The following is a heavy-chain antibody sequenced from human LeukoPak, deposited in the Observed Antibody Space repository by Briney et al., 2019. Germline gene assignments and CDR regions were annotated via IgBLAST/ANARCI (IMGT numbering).Heavy chain of an antibody. CDR3: ARQSITMVRGVRRYYYYGMDV. CDR2: IYYSGST. Sequence: SETLSLTCTVSGGSISSSSYYWGWIRQPPGKGLEWIGYIYYSGSTNYNPSLKSRVTISVDTSKNQFSLKLSSVTAADTAVYYCARQSITMVRGVRRYYYYGMDVWGQGTTVTVSS. D-gene: IGHD3-10*01. V-gene: IGHV4-61*05. CDR1: GGSISSSSYY. J-gene: IGHJ6*02.